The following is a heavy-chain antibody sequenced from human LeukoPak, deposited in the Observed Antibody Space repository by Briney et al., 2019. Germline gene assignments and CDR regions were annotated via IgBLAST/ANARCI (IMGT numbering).Heavy chain of an antibody. CDR1: GDSVSSNTAA. CDR3: ARDPSGDQGLDS. D-gene: IGHD3-10*01. CDR2: TYYRSRWYY. J-gene: IGHJ4*02. Sequence: SQTLSLTCAISGDSVSSNTAAWYWIRQSPSRGLEWLGRTYYRSRWYYEYAVSVRSRITINADTSKNHFSLQLNSVTPDDTAAYYCARDPSGDQGLDSWGQGTLVTVSS. V-gene: IGHV6-1*01.